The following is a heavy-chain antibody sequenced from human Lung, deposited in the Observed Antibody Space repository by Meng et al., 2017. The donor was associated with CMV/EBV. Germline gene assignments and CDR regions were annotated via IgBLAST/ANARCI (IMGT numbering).Heavy chain of an antibody. J-gene: IGHJ4*02. Sequence: SXKISCAASGFTFNSYGMHWVRQAPGKGLEWVAVIWYDGSNKYYADSVKGRFTISRDNSQNTLNLQMSSLRAEDTAVYYCAGGSGRDIDYWGQGTLVTVSS. CDR3: AGGSGRDIDY. CDR1: GFTFNSYG. D-gene: IGHD5-24*01. CDR2: IWYDGSNK. V-gene: IGHV3-33*01.